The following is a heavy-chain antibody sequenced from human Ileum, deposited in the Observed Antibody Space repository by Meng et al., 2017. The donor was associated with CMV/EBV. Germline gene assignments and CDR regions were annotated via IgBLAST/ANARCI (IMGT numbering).Heavy chain of an antibody. CDR1: GGSFSGYF. D-gene: IGHD1-1*01. V-gene: IGHV4-34*02. CDR3: APGFRSWIGTYSS. CDR2: INHGGSA. J-gene: IGHJ4*02. Sequence: QGQIEQLGAGLLKPSGTLSLTCAVYGGSFSGYFWSWVRQPPGKGLEWIGEINHGGSANYNMSLKSRVTISIDTSKNQFSLNLRSVTAADTAVYYCAPGFRSWIGTYSSWGQGTLVTVSS.